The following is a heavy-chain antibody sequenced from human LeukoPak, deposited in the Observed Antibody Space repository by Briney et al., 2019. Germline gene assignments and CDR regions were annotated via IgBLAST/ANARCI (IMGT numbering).Heavy chain of an antibody. CDR1: GGSMSTYY. D-gene: IGHD2-15*01. V-gene: IGHV4-59*01. J-gene: IGHJ4*02. Sequence: SETLSLTCTVSGGSMSTYYWSWMRQPLGKGLERIGYIYYNGNTNYNPSLKSRVTISVDTSKNQFSLELTSVTAADTAVYYCARGGWYLDYWGQGTLVTVSS. CDR2: IYYNGNT. CDR3: ARGGWYLDY.